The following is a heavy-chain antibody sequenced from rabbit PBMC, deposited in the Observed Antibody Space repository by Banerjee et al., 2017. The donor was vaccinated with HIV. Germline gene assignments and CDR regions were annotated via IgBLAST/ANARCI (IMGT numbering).Heavy chain of an antibody. D-gene: IGHD4-2*01. CDR3: TRGYDDSMYYFNL. V-gene: IGHV1S40*01. Sequence: WAKGRFTISKTSSTTVTLQMTSLTAADTATYFCTRGYDDSMYYFNLWGQGTLVTVS. J-gene: IGHJ4*01.